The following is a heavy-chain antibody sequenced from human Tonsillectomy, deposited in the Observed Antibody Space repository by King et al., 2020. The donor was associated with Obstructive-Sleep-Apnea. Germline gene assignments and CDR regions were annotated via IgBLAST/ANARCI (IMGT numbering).Heavy chain of an antibody. D-gene: IGHD2-2*02. J-gene: IGHJ4*02. Sequence: VQLVESGGGLVQPGGSLRLSCAASGFTFSSYWMSWVRQAPGKGLEWVANIKQDGSEKYYVDSVKGRFTISRDNAKNSLYLQMNSLRAEDTAVYYCARRDCSSTSCYNYFDYWGQGTPVTVSS. CDR1: GFTFSSYW. V-gene: IGHV3-7*01. CDR2: IKQDGSEK. CDR3: ARRDCSSTSCYNYFDY.